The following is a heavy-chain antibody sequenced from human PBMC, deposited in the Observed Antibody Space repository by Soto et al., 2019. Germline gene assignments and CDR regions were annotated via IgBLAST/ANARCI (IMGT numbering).Heavy chain of an antibody. Sequence: GGSLRLSCAASGFTFSSYSMNWVRQAPGKGLEWVSSISSSSSYIYYADSVKGRFTISRDNAKNSLYLQMNSLRAEERAVYYCASLRFLEWLLSHEVSDEPESRSSPLSNYYYYMDVWGKGTTVTVSS. CDR1: GFTFSSYS. V-gene: IGHV3-21*01. CDR3: ASLRFLEWLLSHEVSDEPESRSSPLSNYYYYMDV. J-gene: IGHJ6*03. CDR2: ISSSSSYI. D-gene: IGHD3-3*01.